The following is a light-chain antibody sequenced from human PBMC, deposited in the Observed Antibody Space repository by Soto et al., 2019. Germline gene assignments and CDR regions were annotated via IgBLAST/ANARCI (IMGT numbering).Light chain of an antibody. V-gene: IGLV1-44*01. CDR2: TNN. Sequence: QLVLTQPPSASGTPGQRVTISCSGSSSNIGSNTVNWYQLLPGTAPTLLIYTNNQRPSGVPDRFSGSQSGTSASLAISGLQSEDEADYFCAAWDDSLNGPVFGGGTKLTVL. CDR1: SSNIGSNT. J-gene: IGLJ3*02. CDR3: AAWDDSLNGPV.